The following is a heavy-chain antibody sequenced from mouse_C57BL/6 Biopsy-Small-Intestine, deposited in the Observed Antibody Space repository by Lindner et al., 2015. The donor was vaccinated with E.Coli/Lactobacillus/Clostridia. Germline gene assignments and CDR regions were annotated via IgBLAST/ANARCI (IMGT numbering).Heavy chain of an antibody. V-gene: IGHV1-84*02. CDR2: INPNSGDT. CDR1: GYTFTDYY. D-gene: IGHD1-1*01. J-gene: IGHJ1*03. Sequence: SVKVSCKTSGYTFTDYYVHWVRQAPGQGLEWMGWINPNSGDTYYAQIFQGRVTMTRDTSFSIAYMELNRLRSDDTAVYYCARDWALRFRSSPPYYYYMDVWGKGTTVTVSS. CDR3: ARDWALRFRSSPPYYYYMDV.